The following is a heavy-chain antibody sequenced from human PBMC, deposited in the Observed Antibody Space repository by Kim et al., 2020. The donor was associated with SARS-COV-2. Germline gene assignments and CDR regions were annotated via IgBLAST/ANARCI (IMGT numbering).Heavy chain of an antibody. Sequence: SETLSLTCTVSGGSISSYYWSWIRQPPGKGLEWIASIYYTGSTNYNPSLNSRVTISVDTSKNQFSLKLTSVTAADTAVFYCARDRQHFGELYQFDLWGQG. CDR2: IYYTGST. CDR1: GGSISSYY. D-gene: IGHD3-10*01. V-gene: IGHV4-59*01. J-gene: IGHJ3*01. CDR3: ARDRQHFGELYQFDL.